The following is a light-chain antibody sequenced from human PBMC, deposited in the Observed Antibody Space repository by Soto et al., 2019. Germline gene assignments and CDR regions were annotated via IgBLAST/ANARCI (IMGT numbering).Light chain of an antibody. Sequence: EIVLTQSPATLSLSPGERATLSCRASQSVSSTYLAWYQQKPGQAPRLLIYDASSRATGIPDRFSGSGSGTDFTLTISRVEPEDFAVYYCQQYGRSPDLFTFGPGTKVDIK. V-gene: IGKV3-20*01. CDR1: QSVSSTY. CDR2: DAS. J-gene: IGKJ3*01. CDR3: QQYGRSPDLFT.